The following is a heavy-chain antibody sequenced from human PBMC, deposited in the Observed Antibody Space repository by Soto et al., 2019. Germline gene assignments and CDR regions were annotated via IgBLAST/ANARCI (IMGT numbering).Heavy chain of an antibody. CDR1: GGSISSGGYY. CDR3: ARVYNWNYSL. D-gene: IGHD1-1*01. V-gene: IGHV4-31*03. Sequence: SETLSLTCTVSGGSISSGGYYWSWIRQHPGKGLEWIGYIYYSGSAYYNPSLKSRVTISVDTSKNQFSLKLSSVTAADTAVYYCARVYNWNYSLWGQGTLVTVSS. CDR2: IYYSGSA. J-gene: IGHJ4*02.